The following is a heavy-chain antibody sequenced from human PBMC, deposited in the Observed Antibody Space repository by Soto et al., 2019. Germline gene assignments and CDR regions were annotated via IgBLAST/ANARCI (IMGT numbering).Heavy chain of an antibody. V-gene: IGHV4-61*01. Sequence: SETLSLTCTVSGGSVSSGSYYWSWIRQPPGKGLEWIGYIYYSGSTNYNPSLKSRVTISVDTSKNQFSLKLSSVTAADTAVYYWARDPIYDYVWGRYRPHHYYYGMDVWGQGTSVTVSS. CDR3: ARDPIYDYVWGRYRPHHYYYGMDV. D-gene: IGHD3-16*02. CDR2: IYYSGST. J-gene: IGHJ6*02. CDR1: GGSVSSGSYY.